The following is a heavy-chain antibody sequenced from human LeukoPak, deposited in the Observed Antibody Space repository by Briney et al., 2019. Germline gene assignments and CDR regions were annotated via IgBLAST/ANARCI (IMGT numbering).Heavy chain of an antibody. Sequence: PSETPSLTCTVSGGSISSYYWSWIRQPPGKGLEWIGEINHSGSTNYNPSLKSRVTISVDTSKNQFSLKLSSVTAADTAVYYCARGKRGYSYANDYWGQGTLVTVSS. J-gene: IGHJ4*02. CDR1: GGSISSYY. D-gene: IGHD5-18*01. V-gene: IGHV4-34*01. CDR3: ARGKRGYSYANDY. CDR2: INHSGST.